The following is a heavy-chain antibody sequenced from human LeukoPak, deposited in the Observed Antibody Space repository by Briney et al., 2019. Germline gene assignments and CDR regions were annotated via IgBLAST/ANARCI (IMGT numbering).Heavy chain of an antibody. CDR2: IYHSGNT. CDR1: GGSFSSSAYY. D-gene: IGHD1/OR15-1a*01. V-gene: IGHV4-39*01. J-gene: IGHJ4*03. CDR3: ARQAALTHPPLEH. Sequence: PSETLSLTCIVSGGSFSSSAYYWGWIRQPPGEGLQWIGSIYHSGNTYYNSSLKSRVTISVDTSTSQFSLRLSSVTAADTAIYYRARQAALTHPPLEHRGQGNLVNGSS.